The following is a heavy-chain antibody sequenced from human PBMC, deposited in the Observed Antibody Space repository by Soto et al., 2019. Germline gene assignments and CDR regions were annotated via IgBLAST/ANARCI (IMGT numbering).Heavy chain of an antibody. CDR3: ARGGSSAAGFNWFDP. J-gene: IGHJ5*02. V-gene: IGHV4-34*01. D-gene: IGHD6-13*01. CDR2: INHSGST. CDR1: NGSISSYF. Sequence: PSETLSLTCSVSNGSISSYFGSWIRQSPGKGLEWIGEINHSGSTNYNPSLKSRVTISVDTSKNQFSLKLSSVTAADTAVYYCARGGSSAAGFNWFDPWGQGTLVTVSP.